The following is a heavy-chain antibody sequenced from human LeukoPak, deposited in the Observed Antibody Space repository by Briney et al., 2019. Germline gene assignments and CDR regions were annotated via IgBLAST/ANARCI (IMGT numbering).Heavy chain of an antibody. V-gene: IGHV4-4*09. J-gene: IGHJ5*02. CDR2: IYTSGNT. CDR1: GGSFNSFF. Sequence: PSETLSLTCTVSGGSFNSFFWSWIRQPPGKGLEWIGYIYTSGNTYYSPSLKSRVTISLDTSKNQFSLKLISVTAADTAVYYCARRGTWFDPWGQGTPVTVSS. D-gene: IGHD3-10*01. CDR3: ARRGTWFDP.